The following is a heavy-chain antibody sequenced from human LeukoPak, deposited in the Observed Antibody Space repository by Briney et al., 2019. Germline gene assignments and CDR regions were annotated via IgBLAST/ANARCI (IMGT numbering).Heavy chain of an antibody. CDR2: FDPEDGET. D-gene: IGHD3-9*01. Sequence: ASVTVSCKVSGYTLTELSMHWVRQAPGKGLERLGGFDPEDGETIYAQKFQGRVTMTEDTSTDTAYMELSSLRSEDTAVYYCATGPPSHYDILTRSYYYYGMDVWGQGTTVTVSS. V-gene: IGHV1-24*01. CDR1: GYTLTELS. CDR3: ATGPPSHYDILTRSYYYYGMDV. J-gene: IGHJ6*02.